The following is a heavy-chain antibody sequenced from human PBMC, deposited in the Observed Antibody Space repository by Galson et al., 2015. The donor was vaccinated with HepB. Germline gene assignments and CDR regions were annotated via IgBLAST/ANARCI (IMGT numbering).Heavy chain of an antibody. CDR2: IYPGDSDT. J-gene: IGHJ5*02. D-gene: IGHD1-26*01. Sequence: QSGAEVKKPGESLKISCKGSGYSFTSYWIGWVRQMPGKGLEWVGIIYPGDSDTRYSPSFQGQVTISADKSISTAYLQWSSLKASDTAMYYCARRRESTTTPYNWFDPWGQGTLVTVSS. V-gene: IGHV5-51*03. CDR3: ARRRESTTTPYNWFDP. CDR1: GYSFTSYW.